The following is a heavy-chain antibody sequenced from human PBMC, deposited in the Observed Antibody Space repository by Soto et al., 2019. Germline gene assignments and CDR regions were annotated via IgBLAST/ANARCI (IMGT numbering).Heavy chain of an antibody. D-gene: IGHD4-17*01. CDR2: ISSSSSYI. CDR1: GFSFSTYG. J-gene: IGHJ3*02. CDR3: ARLTVAEAFDI. V-gene: IGHV3-21*01. Sequence: GGSLRLSCAASGFSFSTYGMHWVRQAPGKGLEWVSSISSSSSYIYYADSVKGRFTISRDNAKNSLYLQMNSLRAEDTAVYYCARLTVAEAFDIWDQGTMVTVSS.